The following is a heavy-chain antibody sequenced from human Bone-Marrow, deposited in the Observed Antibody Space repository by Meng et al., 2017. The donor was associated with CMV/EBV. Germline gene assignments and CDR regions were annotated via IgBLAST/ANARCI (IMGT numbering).Heavy chain of an antibody. V-gene: IGHV1-69*04. CDR3: AREPSVINYYFDY. Sequence: SVKVFCKASGGTFSSYTISWVRQAPGQGLEWMGRIIPILGIANYAQKFQGRVTITADKSTSTAYMELSSLRSEDTAVYYCAREPSVINYYFDYWGQGTLVTVSS. CDR1: GGTFSSYT. CDR2: IIPILGIA. J-gene: IGHJ4*02. D-gene: IGHD3-10*01.